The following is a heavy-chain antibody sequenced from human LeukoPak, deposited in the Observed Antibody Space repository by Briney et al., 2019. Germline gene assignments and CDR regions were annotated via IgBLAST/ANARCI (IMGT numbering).Heavy chain of an antibody. D-gene: IGHD6-19*01. CDR1: GYRFTSYW. Sequence: GESLKISFKGSGYRFTSYWIGWVRQIPGKGLGWIGIIYPGDSDTRYSPSFQGQVTISADKSISTAYLQWSSLKASDTAMYYCARRGQWPEYFQHWGQGTLVTVSS. CDR3: ARRGQWPEYFQH. V-gene: IGHV5-51*01. J-gene: IGHJ1*01. CDR2: IYPGDSDT.